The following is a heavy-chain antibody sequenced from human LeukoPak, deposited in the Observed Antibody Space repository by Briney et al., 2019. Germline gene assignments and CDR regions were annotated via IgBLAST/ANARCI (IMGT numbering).Heavy chain of an antibody. D-gene: IGHD5-24*01. CDR2: TYYSGSA. J-gene: IGHJ3*02. CDR3: ARNMAPVAFDI. Sequence: PSETLSLTCTVSGGSISSSNYYWGWIRQPPGKGLEWIGTTYYSGSAYYNPSLKSRVTISVDTSKNQFSLKLSSVTAADTAVYYCARNMAPVAFDIWGQGTMGTVSS. CDR1: GGSISSSNYY. V-gene: IGHV4-39*01.